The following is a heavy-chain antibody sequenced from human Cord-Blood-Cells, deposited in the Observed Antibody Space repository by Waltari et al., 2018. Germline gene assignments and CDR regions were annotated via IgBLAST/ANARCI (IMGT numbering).Heavy chain of an antibody. Sequence: EVQLVESGGGLVQPGGSLSLSCAATGFPLSSHWMHWVGQAPGKGLVWVSRINSDGSSTSYADSVKGRFTISRDNAKNTLYLQMNSLRAEDTAVYYCARDLDAFDIWGQGTMVTVSS. CDR1: GFPLSSHW. V-gene: IGHV3-74*01. CDR2: INSDGSST. CDR3: ARDLDAFDI. J-gene: IGHJ3*02.